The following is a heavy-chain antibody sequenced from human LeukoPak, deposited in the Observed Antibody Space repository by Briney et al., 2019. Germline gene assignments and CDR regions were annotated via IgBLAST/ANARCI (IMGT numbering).Heavy chain of an antibody. Sequence: GRSLRLSCAASGFTFDDYAMHWVWQAPGKGLEWVSGISWNSGSIGYADSVKGRFTSSRDNAKNSLYLQMNSLRAEDTALYYCAKDSRWELLGPLDVWGKGTTVTVSS. CDR2: ISWNSGSI. D-gene: IGHD1-26*01. CDR3: AKDSRWELLGPLDV. CDR1: GFTFDDYA. V-gene: IGHV3-9*01. J-gene: IGHJ6*04.